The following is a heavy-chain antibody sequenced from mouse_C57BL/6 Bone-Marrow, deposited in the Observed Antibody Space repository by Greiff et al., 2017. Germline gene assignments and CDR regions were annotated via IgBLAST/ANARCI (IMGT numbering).Heavy chain of an antibody. Sequence: DVKLQESGPGLVKPSQSLSLTCSVTGYSITSGYYWNWIRQFPGNKLEWMGYISYDGSNNYNPSLKNRISITRDTSKNQFFLKLNSVTTEDTATYYCARAGYYGNSYAMDYWGQGTSVTVSS. V-gene: IGHV3-6*01. J-gene: IGHJ4*01. CDR2: ISYDGSN. D-gene: IGHD2-1*01. CDR3: ARAGYYGNSYAMDY. CDR1: GYSITSGYY.